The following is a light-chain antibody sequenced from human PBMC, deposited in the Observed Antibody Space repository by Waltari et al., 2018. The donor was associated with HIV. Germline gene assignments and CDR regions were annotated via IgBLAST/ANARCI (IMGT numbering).Light chain of an antibody. Sequence: HSALTQPASVSASPGQSITISCPGTIGAFGISSLVSWYPQRPGKVPRLLIYEVISRPSGVSNRFSGSKSGNTASLSISALQAEDEADYYCASYTSNHTLVFGGGTKVTVL. J-gene: IGLJ3*02. CDR1: IGAFGISSL. CDR3: ASYTSNHTLV. CDR2: EVI. V-gene: IGLV2-14*01.